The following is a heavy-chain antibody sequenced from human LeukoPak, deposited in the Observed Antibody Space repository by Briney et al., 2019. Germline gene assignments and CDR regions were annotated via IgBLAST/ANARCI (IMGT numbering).Heavy chain of an antibody. J-gene: IGHJ4*02. Sequence: PGGSLRLSCAASGFTFSSYAMSWVCQAPGKGLEWVSAISGSGRATYYADSVKGRFTISRDNAKNTLYLQMNSLRAEDTAVYYCARVLSASPGTPIEYWGQGALVTVSS. CDR1: GFTFSSYA. V-gene: IGHV3-23*01. CDR2: ISGSGRAT. D-gene: IGHD3-10*01. CDR3: ARVLSASPGTPIEY.